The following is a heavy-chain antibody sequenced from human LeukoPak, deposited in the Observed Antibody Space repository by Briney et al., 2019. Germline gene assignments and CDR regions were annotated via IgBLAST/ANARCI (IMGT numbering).Heavy chain of an antibody. J-gene: IGHJ6*02. CDR2: VPDEAGHD. CDR3: ARARLFGPRGLDV. CDR1: GFIFTHYA. D-gene: IGHD3-22*01. Sequence: GGSLRLSCAASGFIFTHYAIHWVRQAPGKGLEWVAVVPDEAGHDSNADSRFSISRDNSENTVFLQMSSLTTEDTAVYYCARARLFGPRGLDVWGQGTTVSVSS. V-gene: IGHV3-30*04.